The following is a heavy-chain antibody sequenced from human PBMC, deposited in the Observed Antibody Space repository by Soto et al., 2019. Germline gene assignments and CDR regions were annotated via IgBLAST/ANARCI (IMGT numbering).Heavy chain of an antibody. D-gene: IGHD6-19*01. CDR3: AAVAPVY. V-gene: IGHV3-30-3*01. CDR2: ISYDGSNK. Sequence: GGSLRLSCAASGFTFSSYAMHWVRQAPGKGLEWVAVISYDGSNKYYADSVKGRFTISRDNSKNTLYLQMNSLRAEDTAVYYCAAVAPVYWGQGTLVTVSS. CDR1: GFTFSSYA. J-gene: IGHJ4*02.